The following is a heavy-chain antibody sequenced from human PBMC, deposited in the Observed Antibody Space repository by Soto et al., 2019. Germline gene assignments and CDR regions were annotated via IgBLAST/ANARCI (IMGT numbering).Heavy chain of an antibody. D-gene: IGHD3-22*01. CDR3: VKSGGSIYDSSGALAY. J-gene: IGHJ4*02. V-gene: IGHV3-23*01. CDR2: ISGSAHRT. CDR1: GFTFSNYG. Sequence: PGGSLRLSCAASGFTFSNYGMNWVRQAPGKGLEWVSSISGSAHRTFNADSVKGRFTISRDNSKNTLYLQMNSLRAEDTAVYYCVKSGGSIYDSSGALAYWGQGTLVTVSS.